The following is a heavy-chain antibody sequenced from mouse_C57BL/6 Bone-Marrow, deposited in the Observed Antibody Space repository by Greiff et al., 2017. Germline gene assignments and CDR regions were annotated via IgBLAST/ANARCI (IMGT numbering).Heavy chain of an antibody. D-gene: IGHD1-1*01. V-gene: IGHV1-83*01. CDR2: YPGSGNTY. CDR3: SPFYYYASSTGAMDY. Sequence: VQLQQSGPELVKPGASVKMSCKASGYTFTDYYMHWVKQKPGKGLEWIGEIYPGSGNTYYNEKFKGKATLTADTSSSTAYMQLSSLTSEDSAVYFCASPFYYYASSTGAMDYWGQGTSVTVSS. J-gene: IGHJ4*01. CDR1: YTFTDYYM.